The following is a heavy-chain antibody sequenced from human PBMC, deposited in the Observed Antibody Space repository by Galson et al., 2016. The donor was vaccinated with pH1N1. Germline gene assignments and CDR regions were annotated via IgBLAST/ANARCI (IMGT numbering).Heavy chain of an antibody. CDR3: ARGRLPNLADS. V-gene: IGHV3-66*02. D-gene: IGHD6-19*01. Sequence: SLRLSCATPAFNVRSDYLSWIRQAPGKGLEWLSIIYPDGATYDADSLNGRFSISRDNLKNTLHLQMNGLRPEDTGLYYCARGRLPNLADSWGQGTLVTVSS. CDR2: IYPDGAT. J-gene: IGHJ4*02. CDR1: AFNVRSDY.